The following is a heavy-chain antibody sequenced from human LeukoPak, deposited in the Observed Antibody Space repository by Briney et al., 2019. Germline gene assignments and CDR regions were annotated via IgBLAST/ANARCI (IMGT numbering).Heavy chain of an antibody. CDR2: ISTSSSYI. V-gene: IGHV3-21*01. Sequence: GGSLRLSCAASGFIFSSYSMSWVRQAPGKGLEWVSSISTSSSYIYYADSVKGRFTISRDNAKNTLYLQMNSLRAEDTAVYYCARGGYYDILTGYRRTILGFDYWGQGTLVTVSS. J-gene: IGHJ4*02. CDR3: ARGGYYDILTGYRRTILGFDY. CDR1: GFIFSSYS. D-gene: IGHD3-9*01.